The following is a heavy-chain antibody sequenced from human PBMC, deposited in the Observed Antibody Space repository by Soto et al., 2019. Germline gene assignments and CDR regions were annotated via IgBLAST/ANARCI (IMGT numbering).Heavy chain of an antibody. V-gene: IGHV4-31*03. Sequence: PSETLSLTCTVSGGSISSGGYYWSWIRQHPGKGLEWIGYIYYSGSTYYNPSLKSRVTISVDTSKNQFSLKLSSVTAADTAVYYCARDGSGRTAFDIWGQGNPGHRLL. CDR1: GGSISSGGYY. CDR3: ARDGSGRTAFDI. D-gene: IGHD6-19*01. CDR2: IYYSGST. J-gene: IGHJ3*02.